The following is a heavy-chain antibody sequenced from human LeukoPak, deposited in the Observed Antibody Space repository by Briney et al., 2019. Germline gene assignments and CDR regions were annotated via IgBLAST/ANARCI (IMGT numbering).Heavy chain of an antibody. J-gene: IGHJ4*02. CDR3: ARGHCSGGSCPLGH. CDR1: GGSISSYY. D-gene: IGHD2-15*01. CDR2: IYASGST. Sequence: SETLSLTCTVSGGSISSYYWSWIRQPAGKGLEWIGRIYASGSTNYNPSLKSRVTMSVDTSKNQFSLKLSSVTAADTAVYYRARGHCSGGSCPLGHWGQGTLVTVSS. V-gene: IGHV4-4*07.